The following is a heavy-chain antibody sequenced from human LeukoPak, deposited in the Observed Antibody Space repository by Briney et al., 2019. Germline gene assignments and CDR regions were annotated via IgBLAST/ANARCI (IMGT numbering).Heavy chain of an antibody. CDR2: IYHSGST. D-gene: IGHD2-2*01. J-gene: IGHJ4*02. CDR3: ARSSRSWSTFDN. Sequence: SETLSLTCTVSAYSISSGYYWGWIRQPPGKGLECIGTIYHSGSTYYNPSLKSRVTISVDTSKNQFSPRLSSVTAADTAVYYCARSSRSWSTFDNWGQGTLVTVSS. CDR1: AYSISSGYY. V-gene: IGHV4-38-2*02.